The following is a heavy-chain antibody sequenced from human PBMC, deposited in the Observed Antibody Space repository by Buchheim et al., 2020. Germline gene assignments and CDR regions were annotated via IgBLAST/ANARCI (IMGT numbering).Heavy chain of an antibody. CDR1: GGSISSGGYY. D-gene: IGHD4-17*01. J-gene: IGHJ6*02. V-gene: IGHV4-31*03. CDR2: IYYSGST. Sequence: QVQLQESGPGLVKPSQTLSLTCTVSGGSISSGGYYWSWIRQHPGKGLEWIGYIYYSGSTYYNPSLKSRVTLSVDTSKNKLSLKLSSVTAADTAVYYCARDRSYGDLSRKGAYYYYGMDVWGQGTT. CDR3: ARDRSYGDLSRKGAYYYYGMDV.